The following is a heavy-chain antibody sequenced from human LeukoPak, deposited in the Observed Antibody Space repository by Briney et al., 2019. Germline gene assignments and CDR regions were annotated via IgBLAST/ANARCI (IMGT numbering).Heavy chain of an antibody. V-gene: IGHV4-59*01. Sequence: SETLSLTCTVSGGPISSYYGSWIRQPPGKGLEWIGYIYYCGSTNYNPALKSRVTISVDTSKNQFSLKLSSVTAADTAVYYCARDFHDYGDYVHFDYWRQGTLVTVSS. D-gene: IGHD4-17*01. CDR1: GGPISSYY. J-gene: IGHJ4*02. CDR3: ARDFHDYGDYVHFDY. CDR2: IYYCGST.